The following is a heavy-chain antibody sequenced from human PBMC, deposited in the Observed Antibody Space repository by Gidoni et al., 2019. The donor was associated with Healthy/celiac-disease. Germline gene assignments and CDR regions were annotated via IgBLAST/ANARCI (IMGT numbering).Heavy chain of an antibody. J-gene: IGHJ3*02. Sequence: EVQLLESGGGLVQPGGSLRLSCSASGFTFSSYAMSWVRQAPGKGLEWVSAISGSGGSTYYADSVKGRFTISRDNSKNTLYLQMNSLRAEDTAVYYCAKVSSSSYAFDIWGQGTMVTVSS. CDR3: AKVSSSSYAFDI. CDR2: ISGSGGST. CDR1: GFTFSSYA. V-gene: IGHV3-23*01. D-gene: IGHD6-13*01.